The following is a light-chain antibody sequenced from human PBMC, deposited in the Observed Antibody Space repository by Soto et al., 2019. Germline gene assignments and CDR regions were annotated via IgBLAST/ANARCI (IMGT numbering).Light chain of an antibody. J-gene: IGLJ7*01. CDR3: VAWDDIVGGGV. V-gene: IGLV1-47*01. CDR2: RND. Sequence: QSVLTQPPTASGTPGQRVTISCSGSESTIGRNYVYWYQQVPGTAPKLVIYRNDQRPSGVPDRFSGSKSGTSASLAISGLRSEDEDDYYCVAWDDIVGGGVFGGGTQPTVL. CDR1: ESTIGRNY.